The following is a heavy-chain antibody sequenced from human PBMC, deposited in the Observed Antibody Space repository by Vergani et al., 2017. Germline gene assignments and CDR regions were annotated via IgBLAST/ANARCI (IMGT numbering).Heavy chain of an antibody. CDR2: ILGSGTA. D-gene: IGHD6-13*01. Sequence: QVQLQESGPGLVKPSQTLSPTRTVSGAFMSSVGYYWTWIRQSAGKRLEWIGDILGSGTANYNPSFQGRVSMSVATSKNQFSLTLSSVNATDTAVYYCARGGRAAGYSEPDSWGQGTRVTVSS. J-gene: IGHJ4*02. V-gene: IGHV4-61*02. CDR1: GAFMSSVGYY. CDR3: ARGGRAAGYSEPDS.